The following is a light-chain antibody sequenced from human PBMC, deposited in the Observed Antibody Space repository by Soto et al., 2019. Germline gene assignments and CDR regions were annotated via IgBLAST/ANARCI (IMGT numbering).Light chain of an antibody. V-gene: IGKV3-15*01. CDR3: QQYYNWPPWT. CDR1: QSVSSN. CDR2: GAS. J-gene: IGKJ1*01. Sequence: EIVMTQPPATLSVSPGERATLSCRASQSVSSNLAWYRQKPGQVPRLLIYGASTRATGIPARFSGSGSGTEFTLTISGLQSEDFAVYYCQQYYNWPPWTFGQGTKVDIK.